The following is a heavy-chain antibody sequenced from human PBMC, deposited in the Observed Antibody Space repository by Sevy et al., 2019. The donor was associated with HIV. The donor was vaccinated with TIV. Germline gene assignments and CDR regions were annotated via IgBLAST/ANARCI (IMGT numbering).Heavy chain of an antibody. Sequence: GGSLRLSCAASGFTFSSYAMIWVRQAPGKGLEWVSAISGSGGSTYYADSVKGRFTISRDNSKNTLYLKMDSLRAEDTAVYYCAKEGYCSGGSCYIRNAFDIWGQGTMVTVSS. CDR3: AKEGYCSGGSCYIRNAFDI. J-gene: IGHJ3*02. V-gene: IGHV3-23*01. D-gene: IGHD2-15*01. CDR1: GFTFSSYA. CDR2: ISGSGGST.